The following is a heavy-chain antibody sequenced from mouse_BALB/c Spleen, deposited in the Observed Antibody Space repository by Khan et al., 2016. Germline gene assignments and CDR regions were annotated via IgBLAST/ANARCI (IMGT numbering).Heavy chain of an antibody. CDR2: IYPGDGDT. Sequence: QVQLQQSGAELVRPGSSVKISCKASGFAFSSYWMNWVKQRPGQGLEWIGQIYPGDGDTNYNGKFKGKATLTAAKSSSTAYMQLSSLTSEDSAGYFCARGTPFDNWGQGTLVTVSA. CDR3: ARGTPFDN. J-gene: IGHJ3*01. V-gene: IGHV1-80*01. CDR1: GFAFSSYW. D-gene: IGHD2-14*01.